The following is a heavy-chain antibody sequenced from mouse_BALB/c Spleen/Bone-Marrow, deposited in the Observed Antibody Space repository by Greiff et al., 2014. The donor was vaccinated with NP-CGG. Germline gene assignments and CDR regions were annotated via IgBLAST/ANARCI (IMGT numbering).Heavy chain of an antibody. CDR3: AREYYGNYVLDY. V-gene: IGHV1-31*01. J-gene: IGHJ2*01. CDR1: GYSFTGYY. Sequence: DVQLQESGPELVKPGASVKISCKASGYSFTGYYMHWVKQSHVKSLEWIGRVNPYNGATSYNQNFKDKASLTVDKSSSTAYMELHSLTSEDSAVYYCAREYYGNYVLDYWGQGTTLTVSS. CDR2: VNPYNGAT. D-gene: IGHD2-1*01.